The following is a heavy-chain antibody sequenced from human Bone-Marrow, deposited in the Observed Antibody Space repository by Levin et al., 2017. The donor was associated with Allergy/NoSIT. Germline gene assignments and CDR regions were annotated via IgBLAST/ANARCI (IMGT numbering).Heavy chain of an antibody. CDR1: GFTFSNAW. CDR2: IKSKTDGGTT. V-gene: IGHV3-15*01. D-gene: IGHD3-16*02. Sequence: GESLKISCAASGFTFSNAWMSWVRQAPGKGLEWVGRIKSKTDGGTTDYAAPVKGRFTISRDDSKNTLYLQMNSLKTEDTAVYYCTTDPIARPGGWGKGTTVTVSS. CDR3: TTDPIARPGG. J-gene: IGHJ6*04.